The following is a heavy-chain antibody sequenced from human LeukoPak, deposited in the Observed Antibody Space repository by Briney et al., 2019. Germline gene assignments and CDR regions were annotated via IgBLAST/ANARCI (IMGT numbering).Heavy chain of an antibody. CDR3: ARVDPKAPGDYS. J-gene: IGHJ4*02. CDR1: GFTFSSYL. D-gene: IGHD2-2*03. Sequence: GGSLRLSCAASGFTFSSYLMHWVRQAPGKGLVWVSRINSDGSSTKYADSVKGRFTISRDNAKNTLYVQMNNLRAEDTAVYYCARVDPKAPGDYSWGRGTLVTVSS. CDR2: INSDGSST. V-gene: IGHV3-74*01.